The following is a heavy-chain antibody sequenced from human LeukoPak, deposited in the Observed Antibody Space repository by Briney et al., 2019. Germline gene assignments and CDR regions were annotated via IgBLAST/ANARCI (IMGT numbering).Heavy chain of an antibody. Sequence: ASVKVSCKASGYTFGTYGITWVRQAPGQGLEWMGWISADTHNTIYAQNLQARVTMTTDTSTTTAYMEQRSLTSDDTAVYYCARGAWGQVTFTYWGQGTLVTVSS. CDR3: ARGAWGQVTFTY. J-gene: IGHJ4*02. D-gene: IGHD3-10*01. CDR1: GYTFGTYG. CDR2: ISADTHNT. V-gene: IGHV1-18*01.